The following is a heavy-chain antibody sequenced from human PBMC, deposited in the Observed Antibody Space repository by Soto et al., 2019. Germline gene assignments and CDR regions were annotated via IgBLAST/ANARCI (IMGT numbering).Heavy chain of an antibody. CDR3: AREGGYCSSTSCYRTGFDL. D-gene: IGHD2-2*01. CDR1: RFTFSSYW. J-gene: IGHJ2*01. Sequence: EVQLVESGGGLVQPGGSPRLSCAASRFTFSSYWMSWVRQAPGKGLEWVANIKQDGSEKYYMDSVKGRFTISRDNAKNSLYLQMNSLRAEDTAVYYCAREGGYCSSTSCYRTGFDLWGRGTLVTVSS. V-gene: IGHV3-7*01. CDR2: IKQDGSEK.